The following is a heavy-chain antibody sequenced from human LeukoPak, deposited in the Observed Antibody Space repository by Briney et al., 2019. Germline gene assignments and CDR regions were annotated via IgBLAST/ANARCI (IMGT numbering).Heavy chain of an antibody. Sequence: ASVKVSCKASGYTFISYGISWVRQAPGQGPEWMGWISTYNGNTNYAPKFQGRLTMTRDTSTSTAYMELRSLRSDDTAVYYCARWGPVTTTDRVYSYYGMDVWGQGTTVTVSS. J-gene: IGHJ6*02. D-gene: IGHD4-17*01. CDR3: ARWGPVTTTDRVYSYYGMDV. CDR2: ISTYNGNT. CDR1: GYTFISYG. V-gene: IGHV1-18*01.